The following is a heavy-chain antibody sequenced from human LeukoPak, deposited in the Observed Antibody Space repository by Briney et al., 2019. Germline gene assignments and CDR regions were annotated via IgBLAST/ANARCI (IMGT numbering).Heavy chain of an antibody. CDR2: INPNSGGT. CDR3: ARGLGYSSDHFDY. Sequence: ASVTVSCKASGYTFTGYYMHWVRQAPGQGLEWMGWINPNSGGTNYAQKFQGRVTMTRGTSISTAYMELSRLRSDDTAVYYCARGLGYSSDHFDYWGQGTLVTVSS. J-gene: IGHJ4*02. D-gene: IGHD6-19*01. V-gene: IGHV1-2*02. CDR1: GYTFTGYY.